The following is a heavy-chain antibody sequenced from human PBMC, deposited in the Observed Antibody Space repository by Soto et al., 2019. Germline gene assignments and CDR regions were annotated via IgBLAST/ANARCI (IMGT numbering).Heavy chain of an antibody. CDR3: GRHRYSRGISCFTDAFEF. D-gene: IGHD2-2*02. CDR2: IYHSGST. V-gene: IGHV4-59*01. Sequence: TLETLSLTCSVSGGSITISYWCWIRQPPGKGLEWIGFIYHSGSTNYNPSLKSRFTIAVGTSKTQFSLKLYSVTAADTAGYYCGRHRYSRGISCFTDAFEFWGQGTMITVSS. CDR1: GGSITISY. J-gene: IGHJ3*01.